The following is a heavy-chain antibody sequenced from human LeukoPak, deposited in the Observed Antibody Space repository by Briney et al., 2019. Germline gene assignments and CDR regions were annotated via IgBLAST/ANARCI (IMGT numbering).Heavy chain of an antibody. D-gene: IGHD6-6*01. CDR2: ISSSGSTI. V-gene: IGHV3-11*01. J-gene: IGHJ4*02. CDR1: GFTFSDYY. Sequence: GGSLRLFCAASGFTFSDYYMSWIRQAPGKGLEGVSYISSSGSTIYYADSVKGRFTISRDNAKNSLYLQMNSLRAEDTAVYYCASDIAARPVWGYWGQGTLVTVSS. CDR3: ASDIAARPVWGY.